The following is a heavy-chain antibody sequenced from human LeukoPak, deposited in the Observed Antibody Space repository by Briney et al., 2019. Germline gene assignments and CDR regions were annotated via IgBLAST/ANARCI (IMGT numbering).Heavy chain of an antibody. CDR2: IYPGDSDT. J-gene: IGHJ3*02. CDR1: GYSFTSYW. V-gene: IGHV5-51*01. Sequence: GESLQISCNGSGYSFTSYWIGWVRPLPGKGLAWMGIIYPGDSDTRYSPSFQGQVTISADKSISTAYLQWSSLKASDTAMYYCARPVGTVAAQYDAFDIWGQGTMVTVSS. D-gene: IGHD6-19*01. CDR3: ARPVGTVAAQYDAFDI.